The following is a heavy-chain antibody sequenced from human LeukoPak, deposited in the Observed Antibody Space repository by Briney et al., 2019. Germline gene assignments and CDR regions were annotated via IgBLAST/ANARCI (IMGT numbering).Heavy chain of an antibody. J-gene: IGHJ3*02. CDR2: IRSTSNTI. CDR3: ASAAYCGGDCYSGAFDI. CDR1: GFAFSSYE. V-gene: IGHV3-48*03. D-gene: IGHD2-21*02. Sequence: GRSLRLSCAASGFAFSSYEMNWVRQAPGKGLEWVSYIRSTSNTIYYADSVKGRFTISRDNAKNSLYLQMNSLRAEDTAVYYCASAAYCGGDCYSGAFDIWGQGTMVTVSS.